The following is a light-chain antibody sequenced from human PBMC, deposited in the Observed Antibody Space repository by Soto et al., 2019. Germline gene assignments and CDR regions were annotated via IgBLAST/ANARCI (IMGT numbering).Light chain of an antibody. Sequence: DIVMTQSPDSLVVSLGERATINCKSSQSVLYSSNNKNYLAWYQQKPGQPPKLLIYWASTRESGVPDRFSGSGSGTAFTLTISSLQAEDVAVYYCQQYYSIPLTFGGGTKVDIK. CDR1: QSVLYSSNNKNY. J-gene: IGKJ4*01. CDR3: QQYYSIPLT. CDR2: WAS. V-gene: IGKV4-1*01.